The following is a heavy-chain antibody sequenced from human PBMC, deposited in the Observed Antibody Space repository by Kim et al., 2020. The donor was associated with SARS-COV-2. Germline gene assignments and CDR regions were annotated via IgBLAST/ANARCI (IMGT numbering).Heavy chain of an antibody. D-gene: IGHD3-22*01. Sequence: ASVKVSCKASGYTFTTYAINWVRQAPGQGLEWMGWINTNTGNPTYAQGFTGRFVFSLDTSVSTAYLQITSLKDEDTAVYYCARESFGGFPPDSRLFLWGQRTLFTVSS. CDR2: INTNTGNP. CDR3: ARESFGGFPPDSRLFL. CDR1: GYTFTTYA. V-gene: IGHV7-4-1*02. J-gene: IGHJ4*02.